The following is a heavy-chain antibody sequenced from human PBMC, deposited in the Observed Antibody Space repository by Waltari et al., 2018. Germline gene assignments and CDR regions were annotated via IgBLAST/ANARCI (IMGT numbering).Heavy chain of an antibody. D-gene: IGHD3-10*01. Sequence: QVQLVQSGAEVKKPGASVKVSCKASGYTFPGYYMHWVRQAPGQGLEWMGRINPNSGGTNYAQKFQGRVTMTRDTSISTAYMELSRLRSDDTAVYYCARGGYYYGSGINYFDYWGQGTLVTVSS. CDR1: GYTFPGYY. V-gene: IGHV1-2*06. CDR2: INPNSGGT. CDR3: ARGGYYYGSGINYFDY. J-gene: IGHJ4*02.